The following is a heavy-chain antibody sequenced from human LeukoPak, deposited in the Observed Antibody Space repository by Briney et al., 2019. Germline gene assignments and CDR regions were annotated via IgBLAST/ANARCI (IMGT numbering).Heavy chain of an antibody. Sequence: GGSLRLSCTASGFTFGDYAMSWFRQAPGKGLEWVSYISSSGSTIYYADSVKGRFTISRDNAKNSLYLQMNSLRAEDTAVYYCARDHQYDSSGYYYWNVDYWGQGTLVTVSS. V-gene: IGHV3-11*04. D-gene: IGHD3-22*01. CDR1: GFTFGDYA. J-gene: IGHJ4*02. CDR2: ISSSGSTI. CDR3: ARDHQYDSSGYYYWNVDY.